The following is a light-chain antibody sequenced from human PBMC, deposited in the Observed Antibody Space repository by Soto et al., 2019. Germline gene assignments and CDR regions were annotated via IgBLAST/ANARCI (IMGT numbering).Light chain of an antibody. Sequence: EIVLTKSPGTLSLSPGERATLSCRASQSVSGSSLAWYQQKPGQAPRLLIYGASSRATGIPDRFSGSGSGTDFTLTINRLEPEDFAVYYCQQYDSSPSSFTFGPGTKVDIK. CDR3: QQYDSSPSSFT. CDR1: QSVSGSS. CDR2: GAS. V-gene: IGKV3-20*01. J-gene: IGKJ3*01.